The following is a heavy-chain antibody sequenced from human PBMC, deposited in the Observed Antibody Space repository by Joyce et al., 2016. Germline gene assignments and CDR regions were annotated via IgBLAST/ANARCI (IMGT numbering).Heavy chain of an antibody. Sequence: GTLSLTCAVSGGSISSAHWWSWVRQPPGKGLEWIGEIYLGGSTTYNPSLMSRVTISVDKSKNQLSLKMNSVTAADTAVYYCARNGAYSQDSWGQGTLVTVSS. CDR3: ARNGAYSQDS. J-gene: IGHJ5*01. CDR2: IYLGGST. CDR1: GGSISSAHW. D-gene: IGHD5-12*01. V-gene: IGHV4-4*02.